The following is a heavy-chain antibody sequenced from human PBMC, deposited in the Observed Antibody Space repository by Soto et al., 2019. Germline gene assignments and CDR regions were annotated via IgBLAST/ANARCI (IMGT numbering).Heavy chain of an antibody. CDR2: ISGSGGGT. V-gene: IGHV3-23*01. Sequence: GGSLRLSCAASGFTFNIYAMSWVRQAPGKGLEWVSAISGSGGGTYYADSVEGRFTISRDNSNNTLYLQMSSLRAEDTAVYYCTRRLSDYGGNSFDIWGQGTMVTVSS. D-gene: IGHD4-17*01. J-gene: IGHJ3*02. CDR1: GFTFNIYA. CDR3: TRRLSDYGGNSFDI.